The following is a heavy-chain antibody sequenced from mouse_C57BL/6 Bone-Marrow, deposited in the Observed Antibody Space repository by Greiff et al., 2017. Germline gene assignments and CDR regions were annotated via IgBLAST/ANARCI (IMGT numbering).Heavy chain of an antibody. V-gene: IGHV1-39*01. CDR1: GYSFTDYN. Sequence: VQLQQSGPELVKPGASVKISCKASGYSFTDYNMNWVKQSNGKSLEWIGVINPNYGTTSYNQKFKGKATLTVDQSSSTAYMQLNSLTSEDSAVYYCAPITTVVARSYWYFDVWGTGTTVTVSS. CDR3: APITTVVARSYWYFDV. CDR2: INPNYGTT. D-gene: IGHD1-1*01. J-gene: IGHJ1*03.